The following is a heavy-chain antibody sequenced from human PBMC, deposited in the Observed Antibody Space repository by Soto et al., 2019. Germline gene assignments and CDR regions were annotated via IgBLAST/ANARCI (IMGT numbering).Heavy chain of an antibody. CDR1: GFTLSYYW. Sequence: GGSLRLSCAASGFTLSYYWMSWVRQAPGKGLEWVANIKEDGSEKYYVDSVKGRFTISRDNAQNSVFLQMNSLRAEDTAIYYCARDCSGGSCQYWGQGTLVNVSS. CDR3: ARDCSGGSCQY. V-gene: IGHV3-7*01. D-gene: IGHD2-15*01. J-gene: IGHJ4*02. CDR2: IKEDGSEK.